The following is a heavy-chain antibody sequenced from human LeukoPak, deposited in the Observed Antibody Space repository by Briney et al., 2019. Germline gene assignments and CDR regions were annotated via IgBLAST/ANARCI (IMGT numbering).Heavy chain of an antibody. CDR3: LGGAVAGN. Sequence: GGSLRLSCAASGFTFSDYAMHWVRQAPGKGLEWVAVISYDGSNKYYADSVKGRFTISRDNSKNTLYLQMNSLRAEDTAVYYCLGGAVAGNWGQGTLVTVSS. CDR2: ISYDGSNK. J-gene: IGHJ4*02. D-gene: IGHD6-19*01. V-gene: IGHV3-30-3*01. CDR1: GFTFSDYA.